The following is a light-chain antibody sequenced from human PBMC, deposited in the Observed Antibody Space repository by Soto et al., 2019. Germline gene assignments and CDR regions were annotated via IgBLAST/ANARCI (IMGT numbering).Light chain of an antibody. CDR2: DVS. V-gene: IGKV3-11*01. J-gene: IGKJ1*01. CDR1: QSVNSN. Sequence: PGERATLSCRAGQSVNSNFLAWYQRKPGQAPRLLVYDVSNRATGIPARFSGGGSGTDFTLTISNLEPEDFAVYYCQQRSDWPWTFGQGTKVDI. CDR3: QQRSDWPWT.